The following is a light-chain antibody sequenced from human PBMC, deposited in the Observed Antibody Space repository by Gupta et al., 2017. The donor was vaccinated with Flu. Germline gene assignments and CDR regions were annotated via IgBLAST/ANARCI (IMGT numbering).Light chain of an antibody. CDR1: QTIHTY. CDR2: AAS. Sequence: DIQMTQSPSSLSASVGDRVTITCRASQTIHTYLNWYQQKPGKAPKLLIYAASSLQSGVPSRFSGSGSGTDFTLTISSLQPGDFATYHCQQNYSPPYTFGQGTKLEIK. V-gene: IGKV1-39*01. J-gene: IGKJ2*01. CDR3: QQNYSPPYT.